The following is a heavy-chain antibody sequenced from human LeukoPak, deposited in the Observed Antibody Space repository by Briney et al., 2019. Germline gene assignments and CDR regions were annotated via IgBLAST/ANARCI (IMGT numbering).Heavy chain of an antibody. CDR2: ISAYNGNT. CDR3: ARVLVPTYYYYGMDV. Sequence: ASVKVSCKASGYTFTSYGISWLRQAPGQGFEWLGWISAYNGNTNYAQKLQGRVTMTTDTSTSTAYMELRSLRSDDTAVYYCARVLVPTYYYYGMDVWGQGTTVTVSS. CDR1: GYTFTSYG. J-gene: IGHJ6*02. V-gene: IGHV1-18*01. D-gene: IGHD1-26*01.